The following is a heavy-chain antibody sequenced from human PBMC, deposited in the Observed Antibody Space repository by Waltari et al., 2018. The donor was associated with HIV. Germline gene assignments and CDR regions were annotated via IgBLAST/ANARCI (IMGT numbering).Heavy chain of an antibody. D-gene: IGHD2-15*01. CDR2: INHSGST. Sequence: QVQLQQWGAGLLKPSETLSLTCAVYGGSFSGYYWSWIRQPPGKGLEWIGEINHSGSTNYNPSLKSRVTISVDTSKNQFSLKLSSVTAADTAVYYCARGGSYCSGGSCYSNYYYGMDVWGQGTTVTVSS. CDR1: GGSFSGYY. CDR3: ARGGSYCSGGSCYSNYYYGMDV. V-gene: IGHV4-34*01. J-gene: IGHJ6*02.